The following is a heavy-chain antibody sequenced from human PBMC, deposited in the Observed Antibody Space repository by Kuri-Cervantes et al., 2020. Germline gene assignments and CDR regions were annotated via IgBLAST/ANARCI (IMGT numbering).Heavy chain of an antibody. V-gene: IGHV4-59*08. CDR3: TGLTDRNKREWPFLDS. J-gene: IGHJ4*02. CDR1: GGSISSYY. CDR2: IYYSGST. Sequence: GSLRLSCTVSGGSISSYYWSWIRQPPGKGLEWIGYIYYSGSTNYNPSLKSRVTISVDTSKNQFSLRLSSVTAPDTAIYYCTGLTDRNKREWPFLDSRGQGTLVTVSS. D-gene: IGHD3-3*02.